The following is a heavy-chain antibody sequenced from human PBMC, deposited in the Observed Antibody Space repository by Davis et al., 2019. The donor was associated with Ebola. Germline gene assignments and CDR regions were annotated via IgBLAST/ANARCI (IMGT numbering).Heavy chain of an antibody. CDR3: ARGAIEGYSSGWYDY. Sequence: PGGSLRLSCAASGFTFSSYGMHWVRQAPGKGLEWVAVIWYDGSNKYYADSVKGRFTISRDNSKNTLYLQMNSLRAEDTAVYYCARGAIEGYSSGWYDYWGQGTLVTVSS. CDR1: GFTFSSYG. D-gene: IGHD6-19*01. J-gene: IGHJ4*02. CDR2: IWYDGSNK. V-gene: IGHV3-33*01.